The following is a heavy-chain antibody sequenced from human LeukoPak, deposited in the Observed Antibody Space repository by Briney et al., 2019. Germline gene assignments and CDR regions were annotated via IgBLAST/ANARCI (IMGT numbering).Heavy chain of an antibody. D-gene: IGHD3-10*01. CDR1: GFTFSCYS. CDR3: ASQLLWFGESLDY. Sequence: GGSLRLSCAASGFTFSCYSMNWVRQAPGKGLEWVSYISSSSSTIYYADSVKGRFTISRDNAKNSLYLQMNSLRAEDTAVYYCASQLLWFGESLDYWGQGTLVTVSS. V-gene: IGHV3-48*01. CDR2: ISSSSSTI. J-gene: IGHJ4*02.